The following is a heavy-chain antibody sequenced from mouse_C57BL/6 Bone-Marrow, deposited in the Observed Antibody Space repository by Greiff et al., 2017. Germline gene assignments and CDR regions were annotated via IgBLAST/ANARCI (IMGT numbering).Heavy chain of an antibody. J-gene: IGHJ2*01. CDR2: IYPGSGNT. V-gene: IGHV1-66*01. Sequence: QVQLQQSGPELVKPGASVKISCKASGYSFTSYYIHWVKQRPGQGLEWIGWIYPGSGNTKYNEKFKGKATLTADTSSSTAYMQLSSLTSEDSAVYYCARNDGYSYYFDYWGQGTTLTVSS. CDR1: GYSFTSYY. CDR3: ARNDGYSYYFDY. D-gene: IGHD2-3*01.